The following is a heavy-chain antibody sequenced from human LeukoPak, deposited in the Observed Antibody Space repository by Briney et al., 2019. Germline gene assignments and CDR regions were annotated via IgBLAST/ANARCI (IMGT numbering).Heavy chain of an antibody. CDR1: GGSISSYY. CDR2: IYYSGST. J-gene: IGHJ4*02. Sequence: SETLSLTCTVSGGSISSYYWSWIRQPPGKGLEWIGYIYYSGSTNYNPSLKSRVTISVDTSKNQFSLKLSSVTAADTAVYYCARLISGSYLFDYWGQGTLVTVPS. D-gene: IGHD1-26*01. CDR3: ARLISGSYLFDY. V-gene: IGHV4-59*01.